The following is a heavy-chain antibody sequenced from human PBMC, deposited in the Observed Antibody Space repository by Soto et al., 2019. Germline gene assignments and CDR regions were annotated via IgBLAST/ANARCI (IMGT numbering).Heavy chain of an antibody. J-gene: IGHJ6*02. CDR1: GFTFTSSA. CDR2: IVVGSGNT. CDR3: AAIDYGDYAYGMDV. D-gene: IGHD4-17*01. V-gene: IGHV1-58*01. Sequence: SVKVSCKASGFTFTSSAVQGVRQARGQRLEWIGWIVVGSGNTDYAQKFQERVTITRDMSTSTAYMELSSLRSEDTAVYYCAAIDYGDYAYGMDVWGQGTTVTVSS.